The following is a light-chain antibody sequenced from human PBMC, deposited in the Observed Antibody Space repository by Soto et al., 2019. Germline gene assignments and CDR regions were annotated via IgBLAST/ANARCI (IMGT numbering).Light chain of an antibody. CDR3: QVWDSGSDHYV. CDR2: DDS. CDR1: NIVTKS. J-gene: IGLJ1*01. Sequence: SSELTQPPSVSVAPGQTARITCGGNNIVTKSVHWYQQKPGQAPVVVVYDDSDRPSGIPERFSGSNSGNTATLTISSVEAGDEADYYCQVWDSGSDHYVFGAGTKVTVL. V-gene: IGLV3-21*02.